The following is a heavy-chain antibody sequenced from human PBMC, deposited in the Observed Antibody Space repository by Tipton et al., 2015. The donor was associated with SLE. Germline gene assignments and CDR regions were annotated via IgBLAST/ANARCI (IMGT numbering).Heavy chain of an antibody. D-gene: IGHD3-3*01. Sequence: SLRLSCAASGFTFSVYAMNWVRQAPGKGLEWVSRINSDGRSTVYADSVEGRFTISRDNTKNTLYLQMNSLRAEDTAVYFCASESPGEVEVGHWGQGSLVTVSS. CDR2: INSDGRST. CDR3: ASESPGEVEVGH. J-gene: IGHJ4*02. CDR1: GFTFSVYA. V-gene: IGHV3-74*01.